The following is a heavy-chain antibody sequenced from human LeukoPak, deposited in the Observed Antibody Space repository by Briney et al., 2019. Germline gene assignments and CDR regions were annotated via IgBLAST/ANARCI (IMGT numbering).Heavy chain of an antibody. CDR1: GVSIRSTSYY. D-gene: IGHD2-2*03. CDR2: IYFSGNT. CDR3: ASGYFVHTFDF. Sequence: SETLSLTCTVSGVSIRSTSYYWGWIRQPPGKGLEWIGSIYFSGNTYYNPSLKTRVTISTDTSKNQFSLKLTSVTAADTAIFYCASGYFVHTFDFWGQGTLGTVSS. V-gene: IGHV4-39*01. J-gene: IGHJ4*02.